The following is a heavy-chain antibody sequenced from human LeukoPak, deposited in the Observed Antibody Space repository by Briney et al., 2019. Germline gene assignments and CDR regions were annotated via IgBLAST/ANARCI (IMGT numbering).Heavy chain of an antibody. CDR2: IYSSGGN. V-gene: IGHV4-59*01. Sequence: PSETLSLTCTVSGGSMNTYYWSWIRQPPGKGLEWIGYIYSSGGNNYNPSLKRRVTMSVDTSKNQLYLNLSSVTAADTAVYYCARDYGGYRFDFWGQGSLVSVSS. D-gene: IGHD5-12*01. CDR1: GGSMNTYY. J-gene: IGHJ4*02. CDR3: ARDYGGYRFDF.